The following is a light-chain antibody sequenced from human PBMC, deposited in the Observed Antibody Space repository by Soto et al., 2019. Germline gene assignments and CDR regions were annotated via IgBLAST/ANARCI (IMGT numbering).Light chain of an antibody. V-gene: IGKV3-20*01. CDR3: QQYGSSPPYT. Sequence: EIVLTQFPGTLSLAPGERATLSCRASQSVRSSYLAWYQQRPGQAPRLLIYGASSRVTGIPDRFSGSGSGTDFTLTINRLEPEDFAVYYCQQYGSSPPYTFGQGTKLEIK. CDR1: QSVRSSY. J-gene: IGKJ2*01. CDR2: GAS.